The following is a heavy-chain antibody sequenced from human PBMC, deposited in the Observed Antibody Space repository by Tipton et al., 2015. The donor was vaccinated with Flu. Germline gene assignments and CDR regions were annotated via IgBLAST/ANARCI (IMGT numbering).Heavy chain of an antibody. V-gene: IGHV1-8*01. J-gene: IGHJ6*02. CDR3: AGGAYSSFYYYYGMDV. D-gene: IGHD6-6*01. CDR2: MNPNSGNT. CDR1: GYTFTSYD. Sequence: QLVQSGAEVKKPGASVKVSCKASGYTFTSYDINWVRQATGQGLEWMGWMNPNSGNTGYAQKFQGRVTMTRNTSISTAYMELSSLRSEDTAVYYCAGGAYSSFYYYYGMDVWGQGTTVTVSS.